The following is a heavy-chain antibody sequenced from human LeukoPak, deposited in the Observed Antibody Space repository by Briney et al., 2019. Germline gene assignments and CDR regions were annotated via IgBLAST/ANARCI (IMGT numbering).Heavy chain of an antibody. CDR1: GGSISSYY. J-gene: IGHJ5*02. CDR3: ARAQHDYGDHNWFDP. D-gene: IGHD4-17*01. V-gene: IGHV4-59*08. Sequence: SETLSLTCTVSGGSISSYYWSWIRQPPGKGLEWIGYIYYSGSTNYNPSLKSRVTISVDTSKNRFSLKLSSVTAADTAVYYCARAQHDYGDHNWFDPWGQGTLVTVSS. CDR2: IYYSGST.